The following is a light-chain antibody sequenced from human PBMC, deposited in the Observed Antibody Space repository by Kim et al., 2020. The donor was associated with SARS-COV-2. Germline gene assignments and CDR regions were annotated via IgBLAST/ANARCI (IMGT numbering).Light chain of an antibody. CDR2: GAS. Sequence: SPVGSATPTCCAGRHVSSSSFAWYQQKPGQAPRLLIYGASSRDTGIPARFSGSGSGTEFALTISRVEPEDFAGYCCQQFGSSPRTFGQGTKVDIK. CDR1: RHVSSSS. J-gene: IGKJ1*01. V-gene: IGKV3-20*01. CDR3: QQFGSSPRT.